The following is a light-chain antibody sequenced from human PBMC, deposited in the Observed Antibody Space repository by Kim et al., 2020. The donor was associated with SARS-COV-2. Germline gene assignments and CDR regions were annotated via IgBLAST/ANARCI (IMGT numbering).Light chain of an antibody. CDR2: GAS. J-gene: IGKJ1*01. Sequence: ERVLTQSPATLSVSPKERVTLSCRASQYISSNLAWYQHKPGQAPRLLIHGASTRATGIPARFSGSGSGTDFTLTISSLQSEDFAVYYCQQYYNWPRTFGQGTKVDIK. CDR3: QQYYNWPRT. CDR1: QYISSN. V-gene: IGKV3D-15*01.